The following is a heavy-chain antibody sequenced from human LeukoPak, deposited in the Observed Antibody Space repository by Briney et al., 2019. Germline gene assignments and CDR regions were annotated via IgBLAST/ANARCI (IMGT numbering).Heavy chain of an antibody. D-gene: IGHD2-15*01. CDR3: ARDGGVYCSSSNRYPRSFDV. J-gene: IGHJ3*01. V-gene: IGHV3-11*04. CDR2: ISSTGKTI. Sequence: PGGSLRLSCAASGFTFSDHYVSWIRQSPGKGLEYISCISSTGKTIYYADSVQGRFTISRDNAKNSLFLQMSSLRAEDTALYYCARDGGVYCSSSNRYPRSFDVWGQGSMVTVFS. CDR1: GFTFSDHY.